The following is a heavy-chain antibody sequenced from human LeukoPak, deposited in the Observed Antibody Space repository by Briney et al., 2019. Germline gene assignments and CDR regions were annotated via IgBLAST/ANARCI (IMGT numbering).Heavy chain of an antibody. V-gene: IGHV3-66*01. CDR2: IYISGVT. J-gene: IGHJ4*02. Sequence: GGSLRLSCTVSGFTVNSNDMNWVRQAPGKGLEWVSLIYISGVTKYADSVQGRFTLSRDNSKNTLYLQMNSLRAEDTAVYYCAQRSPSYWGQGTLVTVPS. D-gene: IGHD3-10*01. CDR1: GFTVNSND. CDR3: AQRSPSY.